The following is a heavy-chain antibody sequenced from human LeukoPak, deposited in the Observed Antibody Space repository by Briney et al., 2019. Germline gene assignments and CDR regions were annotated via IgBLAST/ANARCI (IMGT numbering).Heavy chain of an antibody. V-gene: IGHV4-39*07. Sequence: SETLSLTCTVSGGSISSDYWSWIPQPPGKGLEWIGSIYYSGSTYYNPSLKSRVTISVDTSKNQFSLKLSSVTAADTAVYYCARNPGSWFDPWGQGTLVTVSS. CDR1: GGSISSDY. CDR2: IYYSGST. J-gene: IGHJ5*02. CDR3: ARNPGSWFDP.